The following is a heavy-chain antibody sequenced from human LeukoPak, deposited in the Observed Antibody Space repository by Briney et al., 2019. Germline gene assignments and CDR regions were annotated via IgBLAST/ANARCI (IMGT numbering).Heavy chain of an antibody. CDR3: ARDRPIAVAGYYYYYGMDV. V-gene: IGHV3-66*02. D-gene: IGHD6-19*01. J-gene: IGHJ6*02. CDR2: IYSGGST. CDR1: GFTVSSNY. Sequence: AGGSLRLSCAASGFTVSSNYMSWVRQAPGKGLEWVSVIYSGGSTYYADSVKGRFTISRDSSKNTLYLQMSSLRAGDTAVYYCARDRPIAVAGYYYYYGMDVWGQGTTVTVSS.